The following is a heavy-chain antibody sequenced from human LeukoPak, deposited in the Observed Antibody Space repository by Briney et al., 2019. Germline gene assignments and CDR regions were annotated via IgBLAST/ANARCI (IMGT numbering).Heavy chain of an antibody. CDR2: ISYSGNT. J-gene: IGHJ4*02. V-gene: IGHV4-59*08. CDR3: ARQGGYIAPLAL. Sequence: SETLSLTCTVSGGSISSYYWSWIRQPPGKGLEWIGYISYSGNTNYNPSLKSRVTISVDTSKNQCSLKLTSVTAADAAVYYCARQGGYIAPLALWGQGTLVTVS. D-gene: IGHD6-13*01. CDR1: GGSISSYY.